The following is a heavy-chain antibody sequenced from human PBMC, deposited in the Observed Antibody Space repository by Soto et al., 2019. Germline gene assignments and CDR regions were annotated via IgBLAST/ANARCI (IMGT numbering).Heavy chain of an antibody. D-gene: IGHD3-3*01. CDR3: AAVFPYYDFWSGYSDDAFDI. CDR1: GFTFTSSA. J-gene: IGHJ3*02. CDR2: IVVGSGNT. V-gene: IGHV1-58*02. Sequence: ASVKVSCKASGFTFTSSAMQWVRQARGQRLEWIGWIVVGSGNTNYAQKFQERVTITRDMSTSTAYMELSSLRSEDTAVYYCAAVFPYYDFWSGYSDDAFDIWGQGTMVTVSS.